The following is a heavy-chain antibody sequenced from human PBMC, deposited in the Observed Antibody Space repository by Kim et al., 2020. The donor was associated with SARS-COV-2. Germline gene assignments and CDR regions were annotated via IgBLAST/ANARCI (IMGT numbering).Heavy chain of an antibody. CDR3: ARARGYSYGSLDY. J-gene: IGHJ4*02. V-gene: IGHV4-39*01. Sequence: YTPPPKVRVPISVDTSRNQFSLQLNSVTAADTAVYYCARARGYSYGSLDYWGQGTLVTVSS. D-gene: IGHD5-18*01.